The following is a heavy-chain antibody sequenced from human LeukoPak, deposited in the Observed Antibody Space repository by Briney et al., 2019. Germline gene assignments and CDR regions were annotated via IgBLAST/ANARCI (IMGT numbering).Heavy chain of an antibody. CDR1: GFTFSSYS. J-gene: IGHJ6*03. V-gene: IGHV3-48*04. CDR3: ARDGTGYNRPYYNYYYMDV. D-gene: IGHD3/OR15-3a*01. CDR2: ISSSSSTI. Sequence: GGSLRLSCAASGFTFSSYSMNWVRQAPGKGLEWVSYISSSSSTIYYADSVKGRFTISRDNAKNSLYLQMNSLRAEDTAVYYCARDGTGYNRPYYNYYYMDVWGKGTTVTVSS.